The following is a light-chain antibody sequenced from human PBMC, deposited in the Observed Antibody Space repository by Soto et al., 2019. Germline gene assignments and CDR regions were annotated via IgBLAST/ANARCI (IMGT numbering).Light chain of an antibody. J-gene: IGKJ5*01. Sequence: TQSPSSLSASVGDRATLSCGASQSVSSDLAWYQQKPGQAPRLLIYYTSTRATGFPARFSGGGSGTEFTLTISSLKYEDSAFYYCQQYNKWTITFGQGTRLEIK. CDR1: QSVSSD. V-gene: IGKV3-15*01. CDR2: YTS. CDR3: QQYNKWTIT.